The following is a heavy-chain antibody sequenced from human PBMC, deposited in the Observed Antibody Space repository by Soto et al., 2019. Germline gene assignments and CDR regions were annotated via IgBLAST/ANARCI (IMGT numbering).Heavy chain of an antibody. D-gene: IGHD3-9*01. CDR1: GFTFSNYA. CDR3: AKAYFAILTGYFGDY. V-gene: IGHV3-23*01. CDR2: MSNSGSRT. Sequence: VQLLESGGGLVQPGGSLRLSCAAAGFTFSNYAMSWVRQAPGKGLEWVSGMSNSGSRTYYEDSVKGRFIISRDNSKNTLYLQMNSLVHEDTAVYYCAKAYFAILTGYFGDYWGQGTLVSVSS. J-gene: IGHJ4*02.